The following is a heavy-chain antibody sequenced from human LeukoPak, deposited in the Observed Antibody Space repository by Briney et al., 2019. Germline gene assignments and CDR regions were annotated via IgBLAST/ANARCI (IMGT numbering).Heavy chain of an antibody. CDR3: ATGRGDY. D-gene: IGHD3-16*01. CDR1: GFIVSSNF. CDR2: INTGGAT. J-gene: IGHJ4*02. Sequence: PGGSLRLSCAASGFIVSSNFMSWVRQAPGKGLECVSLINTGGATYYADSVKGRFTISRDDSQNTVYLQMNSLRAEDTALYYCATGRGDYWGQGTLVTVSS. V-gene: IGHV3-53*01.